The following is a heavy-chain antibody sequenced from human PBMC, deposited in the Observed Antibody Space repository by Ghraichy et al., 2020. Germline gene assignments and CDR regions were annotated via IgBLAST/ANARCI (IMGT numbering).Heavy chain of an antibody. V-gene: IGHV4-31*03. D-gene: IGHD3-16*01. J-gene: IGHJ4*02. Sequence: SETLSLTCTVSGGSISSGGYYWSWIRQHPGKGLEWIGYIYYSGSTYYNPSLKSRVTISVDTSKNQFSLKLSSVTAAATSVYYCARGGRVDMITFGGVHPTYYFDYWGQGTLVTVSS. CDR1: GGSISSGGYY. CDR2: IYYSGST. CDR3: ARGGRVDMITFGGVHPTYYFDY.